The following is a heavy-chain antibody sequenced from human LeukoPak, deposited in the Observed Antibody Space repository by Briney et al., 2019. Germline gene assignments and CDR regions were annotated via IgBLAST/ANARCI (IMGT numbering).Heavy chain of an antibody. D-gene: IGHD5-18*01. Sequence: GGSLRLSCAASGFTFSNYPMHWVRQAPGKGLEWVAVISFDGFNKYYADSVKGRFTISRDNSKNTLYLQMNSLRAEDTAAYYCARSDTAIPFDYWGQGTLVTVSS. CDR3: ARSDTAIPFDY. CDR1: GFTFSNYP. J-gene: IGHJ4*02. CDR2: ISFDGFNK. V-gene: IGHV3-30*04.